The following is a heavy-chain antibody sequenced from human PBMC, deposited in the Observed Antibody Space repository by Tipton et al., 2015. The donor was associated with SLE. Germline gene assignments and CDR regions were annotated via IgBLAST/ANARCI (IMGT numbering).Heavy chain of an antibody. Sequence: TLSLTCTVSGGSISSYYWSWIRQPPGKGLEWIGYIYYSGSTNYNPSLKSRVTISVDTSKNQFSLKLSSVTAADTAVYYCARELGMVAFDIWAKGQWSPSLQ. CDR1: GGSISSYY. CDR2: IYYSGST. CDR3: ARELGMVAFDI. D-gene: IGHD7-27*01. J-gene: IGHJ3*02. V-gene: IGHV4-59*01.